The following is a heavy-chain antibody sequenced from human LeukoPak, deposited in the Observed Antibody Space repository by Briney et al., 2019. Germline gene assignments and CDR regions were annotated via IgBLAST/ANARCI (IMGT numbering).Heavy chain of an antibody. CDR3: AKGNRHDSSGYYSLWYFDL. D-gene: IGHD3-22*01. CDR1: GFTFSSYS. V-gene: IGHV3-21*01. Sequence: PGGSLRLSCAASGFTFSSYSMNWVRQAPGKGLEWVSSISSSSSYIYYADSVKGRFTISRDNAKNSLYLQMNSLRAEDTAVYYCAKGNRHDSSGYYSLWYFDLWGRGTLVTVSS. CDR2: ISSSSSYI. J-gene: IGHJ2*01.